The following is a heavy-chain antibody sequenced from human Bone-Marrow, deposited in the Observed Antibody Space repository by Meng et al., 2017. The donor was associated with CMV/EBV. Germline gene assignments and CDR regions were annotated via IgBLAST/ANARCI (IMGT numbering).Heavy chain of an antibody. Sequence: LSWAASGVTFNSYSMNWVRQAPGKGLEWVSAIGTNSDIIYYADSVRGRFTISRDNAKNSLYLQMNSLRAEDTAVYYCAREGTYRSLDYWGQGILVTVSS. J-gene: IGHJ4*02. CDR3: AREGTYRSLDY. CDR2: IGTNSDII. V-gene: IGHV3-21*01. D-gene: IGHD3-10*01. CDR1: GVTFNSYS.